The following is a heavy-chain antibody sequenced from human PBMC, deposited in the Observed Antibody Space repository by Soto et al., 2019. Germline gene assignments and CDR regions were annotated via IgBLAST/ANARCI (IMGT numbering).Heavy chain of an antibody. CDR3: AREVIPLTTDWYFDL. J-gene: IGHJ2*01. CDR2: IYDSGST. D-gene: IGHD4-17*01. Sequence: QLQLRESGPGLVKPSETLSLTCTVSGGSISGGVGGLYYWSWIRQPPGKGLEWIGYIYDSGSTYCNPSIMSRVTISVYTSKIQVSLRLSSVTSADTAVYYCAREVIPLTTDWYFDLWGRGTLVTVSS. V-gene: IGHV4-30-4*01. CDR1: GGSISGGVGGLYY.